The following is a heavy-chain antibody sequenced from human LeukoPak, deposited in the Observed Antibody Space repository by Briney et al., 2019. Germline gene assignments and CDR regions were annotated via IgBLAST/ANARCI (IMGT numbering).Heavy chain of an antibody. D-gene: IGHD3-9*01. Sequence: GVSLKISCKGSGYSFTSYWIAWVRQMPGKGLEWMGITYPADSDTRYSPSFQGQVTISADKSISTAYLQWSSLKASDTAMYYCARHSDWRFDYWGQGTLVTVSS. CDR3: ARHSDWRFDY. V-gene: IGHV5-51*01. CDR1: GYSFTSYW. CDR2: TYPADSDT. J-gene: IGHJ4*02.